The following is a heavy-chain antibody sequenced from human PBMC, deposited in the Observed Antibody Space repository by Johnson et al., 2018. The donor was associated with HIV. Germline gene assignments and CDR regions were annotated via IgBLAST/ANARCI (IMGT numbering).Heavy chain of an antibody. CDR2: ISSSGSTI. CDR3: ARDERRIAAAGTRGDSFDI. Sequence: QVQLVESGGGLVKPGGSLRLSCAASGFTFSDYYMSWIRQAPGKGLEWVSYISSSGSTIYYADSVKGRFTISRDNSKNTLYLQMNSLRAEDTAVYYCARDERRIAAAGTRGDSFDIWGQGTMVTVSS. D-gene: IGHD6-13*01. CDR1: GFTFSDYY. V-gene: IGHV3-11*04. J-gene: IGHJ3*02.